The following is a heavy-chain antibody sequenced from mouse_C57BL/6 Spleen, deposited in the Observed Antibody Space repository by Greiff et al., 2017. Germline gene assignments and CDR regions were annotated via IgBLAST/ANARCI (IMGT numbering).Heavy chain of an antibody. CDR3: ARGGFLLAMDY. CDR1: GFTFSDYG. D-gene: IGHD2-1*01. J-gene: IGHJ4*01. CDR2: ISNLAYSI. V-gene: IGHV5-15*01. Sequence: EVMLVESGGGLVQPGGSLKLSCAASGFTFSDYGMAWVRQAPRKGPEWVAFISNLAYSIYYADTVTGRFTISRENAKNTLYLEMSSLRSEDTAMYYCARGGFLLAMDYWGQGTSVTVSS.